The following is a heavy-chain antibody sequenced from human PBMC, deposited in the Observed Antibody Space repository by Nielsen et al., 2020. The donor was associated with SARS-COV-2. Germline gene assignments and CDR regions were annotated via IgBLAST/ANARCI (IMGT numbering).Heavy chain of an antibody. CDR1: GFTFSSYW. J-gene: IGHJ6*03. V-gene: IGHV3-7*05. CDR2: IKQDGSEK. CDR3: ARGRYDFWSGYYTSYYYYYMDV. Sequence: GESLKISCAASGFTFSSYWMSWVRQAPGKGLEWVANIKQDGSEKYYVDSVKGRFTISRDNAKNSLNLQMNSLRAEDTAVYYCARGRYDFWSGYYTSYYYYYMDVWGKGTTVTVSS. D-gene: IGHD3-3*01.